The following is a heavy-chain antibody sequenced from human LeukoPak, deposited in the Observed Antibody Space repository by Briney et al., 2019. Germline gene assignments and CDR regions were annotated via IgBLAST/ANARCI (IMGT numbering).Heavy chain of an antibody. CDR2: IYYSGST. D-gene: IGHD6-6*01. J-gene: IGHJ4*02. V-gene: IGHV4-59*01. CDR3: AGSIAARGVVDY. CDR1: GGPISSYY. Sequence: SETLSLTCTVSGGPISSYYWSWIRQPPGKGLEWIGYIYYSGSTNYNPSLKSRVTISVDTSKNQFSLKLNSVTAADTAVYYCAGSIAARGVVDYWGQGTLVTVSS.